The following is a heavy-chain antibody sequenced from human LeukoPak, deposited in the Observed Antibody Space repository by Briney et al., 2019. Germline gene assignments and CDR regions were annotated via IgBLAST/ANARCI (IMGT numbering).Heavy chain of an antibody. CDR3: AKIYDSSGYYYVPLFDY. J-gene: IGHJ4*02. CDR2: MNPNSGNT. D-gene: IGHD3-22*01. CDR1: GYTFTSYD. V-gene: IGHV1-8*01. Sequence: ASVKVSCKASGYTFTSYDINWVRQATGQGLEWMGWMNPNSGNTGYAQKFQGRVTMTRNTSISTAYMELSSLRSEDTAVYYCAKIYDSSGYYYVPLFDYWGQGTLVTVSS.